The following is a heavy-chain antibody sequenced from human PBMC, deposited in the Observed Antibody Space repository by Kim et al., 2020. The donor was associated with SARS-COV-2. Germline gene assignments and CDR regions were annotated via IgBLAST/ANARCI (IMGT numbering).Heavy chain of an antibody. D-gene: IGHD2-15*01. J-gene: IGHJ2*01. V-gene: IGHV4-59*08. Sequence: SETLSLTCTVSGGSISGHYWSWIRQPPGKGLEWIGYIYYSGSTNYNPSLKSRVTISLDTSKNQFSLKLTAVTAADTAGYYCVRRGVEWYFDLWGRGTLVTVSS. CDR3: VRRGVEWYFDL. CDR2: IYYSGST. CDR1: GGSISGHY.